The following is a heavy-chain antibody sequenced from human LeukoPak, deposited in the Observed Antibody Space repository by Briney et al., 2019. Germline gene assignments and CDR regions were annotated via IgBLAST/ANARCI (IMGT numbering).Heavy chain of an antibody. CDR2: ISYDGSEK. Sequence: GRSLRLSCAASGFPFSNYAMDWVRQAPGKGLEWVAVISYDGSEKYYADSVRGRFTISRDNSKNTLYLQMNSLRAEDTALYYCAKDGRNYFDYWGQGTLVTVSS. V-gene: IGHV3-30-3*01. CDR3: AKDGRNYFDY. CDR1: GFPFSNYA. D-gene: IGHD1-1*01. J-gene: IGHJ4*02.